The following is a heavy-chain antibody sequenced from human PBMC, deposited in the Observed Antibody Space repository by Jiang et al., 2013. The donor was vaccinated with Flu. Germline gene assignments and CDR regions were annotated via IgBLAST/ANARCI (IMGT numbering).Heavy chain of an antibody. CDR1: GYTLTELS. D-gene: IGHD5-12*01. CDR3: ATAPLPYSGYDWRETYYFDY. CDR2: FDPEDGET. Sequence: SGAEVKKPGASVKVSCKVSGYTLTELSMHWVRQAPGKGLEWMGGFDPEDGETIYAQKFQGRVTMTEDTSTDTAYMELSSLRSEDTAVYYCATAPLPYSGYDWRETYYFDYWGQGTLVTVSS. J-gene: IGHJ4*02. V-gene: IGHV1-24*01.